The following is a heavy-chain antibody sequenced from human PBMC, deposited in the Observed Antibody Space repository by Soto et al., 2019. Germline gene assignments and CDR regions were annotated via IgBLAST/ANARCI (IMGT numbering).Heavy chain of an antibody. CDR2: ITHGGST. CDR3: ARGRLFLTTSGLAITYFDY. Sequence: SETLSLTCAVYSGSFSGYYYSWIRQSPGKGLEWIGEITHGGSTTYSPSLKSRVTMSLDTSKNQFSLNMTSMTAADTAVYYCARGRLFLTTSGLAITYFDYWGQGTLVTVS. CDR1: SGSFSGYY. D-gene: IGHD3-3*01. V-gene: IGHV4-34*01. J-gene: IGHJ4*02.